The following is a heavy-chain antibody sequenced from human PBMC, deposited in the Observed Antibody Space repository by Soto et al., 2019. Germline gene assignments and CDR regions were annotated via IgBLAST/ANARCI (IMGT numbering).Heavy chain of an antibody. CDR2: ISADGTNT. V-gene: IGHV3-30*03. D-gene: IGHD2-15*01. Sequence: QIQLVESGGDVVQPGRSLRLSCTASGYTFGFFGMHWVRQAPGKGLEWVAFISADGTNTYYADSVRGRFTLSRDNSMRTGYLQMNTLRDDDTGLYFCVRGNLSFDFDHWGRGTLVTVSS. CDR1: GYTFGFFG. CDR3: VRGNLSFDFDH. J-gene: IGHJ4*02.